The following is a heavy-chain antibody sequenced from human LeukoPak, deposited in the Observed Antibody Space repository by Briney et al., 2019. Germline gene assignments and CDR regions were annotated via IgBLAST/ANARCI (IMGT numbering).Heavy chain of an antibody. J-gene: IGHJ3*02. CDR2: ISSSGSTI. CDR1: GFTFSDYY. D-gene: IGHD2-8*01. Sequence: GGSLRLSCAASGFTFSDYYMSWIRQAPGKGLEWVSYISSSGSTIYYADSVKGRFSISRDNANNSLFLQLNSLRGDDTALYYCARVGLLVNGAFDIWGQGTMVTVSS. V-gene: IGHV3-11*04. CDR3: ARVGLLVNGAFDI.